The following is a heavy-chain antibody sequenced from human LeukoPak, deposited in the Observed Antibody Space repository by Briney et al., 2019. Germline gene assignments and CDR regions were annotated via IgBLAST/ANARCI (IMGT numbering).Heavy chain of an antibody. CDR3: TRTFPLTRRSGLLFRSVSGHFDF. Sequence: GESLKISCQGSGYSFTTYWIGWVRQMPGKGLGWMGVIYPGDSDIRYSPSFQGQVTISAHKSINTACLQWNSPDGPHSAMFYCTRTFPLTRRSGLLFRSVSGHFDFWGLGTLVTVSS. CDR1: GYSFTTYW. J-gene: IGHJ4*02. CDR2: IYPGDSDI. V-gene: IGHV5-51*01. D-gene: IGHD6-19*01.